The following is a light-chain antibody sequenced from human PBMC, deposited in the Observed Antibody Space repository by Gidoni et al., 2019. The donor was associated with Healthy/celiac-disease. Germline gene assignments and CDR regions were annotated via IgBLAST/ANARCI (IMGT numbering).Light chain of an antibody. CDR1: HRVSSSY. J-gene: IGKJ1*01. Sequence: DIVLTHTPCTLSVSPGERATLPCRASHRVSSSYVAWYQQKPGQAPRLLIYGASSRATGIPDRFSGSGSGTDFTHTISRLEAEDFAVYYCQQYGSSAWTFGQGTKVEIK. CDR3: QQYGSSAWT. CDR2: GAS. V-gene: IGKV3-20*01.